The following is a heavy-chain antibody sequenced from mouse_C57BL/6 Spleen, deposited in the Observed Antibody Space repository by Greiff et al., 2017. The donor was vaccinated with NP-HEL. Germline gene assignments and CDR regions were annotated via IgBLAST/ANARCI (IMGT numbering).Heavy chain of an antibody. CDR2: IDPETGGT. V-gene: IGHV1-15*01. CDR3: TRAAAQATPFAY. J-gene: IGHJ3*01. Sequence: QVQLKQSGAELVRPGASVTLSCKASGYTFTDYEMHWVKQTPVHGLEWIGAIDPETGGTAYNQKFKGKAILTADKSSSTAYMELRSLTSEDSAVYYCTRAAAQATPFAYWGQGTLVTVSA. D-gene: IGHD3-2*02. CDR1: GYTFTDYE.